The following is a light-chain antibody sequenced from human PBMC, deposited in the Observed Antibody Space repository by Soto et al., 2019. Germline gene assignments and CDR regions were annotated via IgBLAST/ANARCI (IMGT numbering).Light chain of an antibody. Sequence: QSALTQPASVSGSPGQSITISCTGTSSDVGAYNYVSWYQQYPGKAPKLMIYGVTNRPSGFSNRFSGSKTGNTASLTISGLQAEDEADYYCFSHRGGDSHVFGTGTKLTVL. J-gene: IGLJ1*01. CDR3: FSHRGGDSHV. CDR1: SSDVGAYNY. CDR2: GVT. V-gene: IGLV2-14*01.